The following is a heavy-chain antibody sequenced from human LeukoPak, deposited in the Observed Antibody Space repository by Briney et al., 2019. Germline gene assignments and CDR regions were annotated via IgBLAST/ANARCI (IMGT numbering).Heavy chain of an antibody. CDR2: IYHSGST. V-gene: IGHV4-30-2*01. Sequence: PSETLSLTCAVSGGSISSGGYSWSWIRQPPGKGLEWIGYIYHSGSTYYNPSLKSRVTISVDRSKNQFSLKLTSVTAADTAVYYCARGAVVGPAAVLEDAFDIWGQGTMVTVSS. D-gene: IGHD2-2*01. CDR3: ARGAVVGPAAVLEDAFDI. CDR1: GGSISSGGYS. J-gene: IGHJ3*02.